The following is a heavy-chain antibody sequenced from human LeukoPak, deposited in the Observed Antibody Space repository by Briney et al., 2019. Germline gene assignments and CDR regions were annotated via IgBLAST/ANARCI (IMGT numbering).Heavy chain of an antibody. CDR2: ISSSGSP. V-gene: IGHV4-39*01. J-gene: IGHJ4*02. CDR3: ARRTSNPVGAIDY. Sequence: SETLSLTCTVSGVSISSSDYYWGWIRQPPGKGLEWIGAISSSGSPYYNPSLKSRVTISVDSSKNQFSLKLTSVTAADTAVYYCARRTSNPVGAIDYCGQGALVTVSS. D-gene: IGHD1-26*01. CDR1: GVSISSSDYY.